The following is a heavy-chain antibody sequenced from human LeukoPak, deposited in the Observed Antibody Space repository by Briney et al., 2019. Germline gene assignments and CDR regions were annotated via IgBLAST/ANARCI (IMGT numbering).Heavy chain of an antibody. CDR1: GGSVSSGSYY. CDR2: IYYSGST. V-gene: IGHV4-61*01. CDR3: ARGGLSLDY. J-gene: IGHJ4*02. D-gene: IGHD4/OR15-4a*01. Sequence: SETLSLTCTVSGGSVSSGSYYWSWIRQPPGKGLEWIGYIYYSGSTNYNPSLKSRVTMSVDTSKNQFSLKLSSVTAADTAVYYCARGGLSLDYWGQGTLVTVSS.